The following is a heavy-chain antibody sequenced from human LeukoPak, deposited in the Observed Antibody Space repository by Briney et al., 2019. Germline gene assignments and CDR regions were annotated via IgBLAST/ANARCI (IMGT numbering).Heavy chain of an antibody. CDR2: IIPIFGTA. Sequence: ASVKVSFKASGGTFSSYAISWVRQAPGQGLEWMGGIIPIFGTANYAQKFQGRVTITTDESTSTAYMELSSLRPEDTAVYYCARDSGVVVMFYWGQGTLVTVSS. J-gene: IGHJ4*02. CDR3: ARDSGVVVMFY. D-gene: IGHD3-22*01. CDR1: GGTFSSYA. V-gene: IGHV1-69*05.